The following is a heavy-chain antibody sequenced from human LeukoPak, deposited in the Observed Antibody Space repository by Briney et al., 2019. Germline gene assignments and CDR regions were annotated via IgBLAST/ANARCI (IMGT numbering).Heavy chain of an antibody. Sequence: GGSLRLSCAASGFTFSHAGMSWVRQAPGKGLEWVSGINWNGGSTGYADSVKGRFTISRDNAKNSLYLQMNSLRAEDTALYHCARDLGTLRYFDWLSYYYYMDVWGKGTTVTISS. CDR2: INWNGGST. V-gene: IGHV3-20*01. J-gene: IGHJ6*03. CDR1: GFTFSHAG. D-gene: IGHD3-9*01. CDR3: ARDLGTLRYFDWLSYYYYMDV.